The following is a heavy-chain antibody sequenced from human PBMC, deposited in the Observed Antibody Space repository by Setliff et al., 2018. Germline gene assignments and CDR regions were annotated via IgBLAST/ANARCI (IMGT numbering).Heavy chain of an antibody. J-gene: IGHJ3*02. CDR3: ARATAPIVVKDAFDI. Sequence: PGGSLRLSCAASGFTFSSYSMNWVRQAPGKGLEWVSSISSSSSSYIYYADSVKGRFTISRDNAKNSLYLQMNSLRAEDTAVYYCARATAPIVVKDAFDIWCQGTMVTVSS. CDR2: ISSSSSSYI. D-gene: IGHD3-22*01. CDR1: GFTFSSYS. V-gene: IGHV3-21*01.